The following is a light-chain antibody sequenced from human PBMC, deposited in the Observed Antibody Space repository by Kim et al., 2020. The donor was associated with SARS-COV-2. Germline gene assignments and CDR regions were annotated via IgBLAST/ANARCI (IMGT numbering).Light chain of an antibody. V-gene: IGLV10-54*01. CDR2: RNN. J-gene: IGLJ2*01. CDR3: SAWDSSLSNVV. Sequence: AGLTQPPSVSKGLRQTATLTCTGNSNNVGNQGAAWLQQHQGHPPKLLSYRNNNRPSGISERLSASRSGNTASLTITGLQPEDEADYYCSAWDSSLSNVVFGGGTQLTVL. CDR1: SNNVGNQG.